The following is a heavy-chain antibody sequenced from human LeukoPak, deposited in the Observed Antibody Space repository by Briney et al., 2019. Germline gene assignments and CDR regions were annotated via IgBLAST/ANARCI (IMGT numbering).Heavy chain of an antibody. CDR2: ITSNGVST. CDR1: GFTFNNYA. D-gene: IGHD6-13*01. Sequence: GGSLRLSCAASGFTFNNYALHWVRQAPGKGLEYVSTITSNGVSTYYANSVKGRFTISRDNSKNTLYLQMGSLRAEDMAVYYCARDGSSYFYYMDVWGKGTTVTVSS. CDR3: ARDGSSYFYYMDV. V-gene: IGHV3-64*01. J-gene: IGHJ6*03.